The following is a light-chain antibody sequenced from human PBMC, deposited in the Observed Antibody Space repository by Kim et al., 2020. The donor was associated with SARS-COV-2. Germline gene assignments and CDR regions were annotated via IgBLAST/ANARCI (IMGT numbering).Light chain of an antibody. Sequence: SYELTQPPSVSVSPGQTVSITCSGDKLGDKYTSWYQQKPGQSPVLVIYQDSRRPSGITERFSGSNSGNTATLTIGGTQTMDEADYYCQAWDSNTLWVFGGGTKVTVL. CDR3: QAWDSNTLWV. CDR2: QDS. V-gene: IGLV3-1*01. CDR1: KLGDKY. J-gene: IGLJ3*02.